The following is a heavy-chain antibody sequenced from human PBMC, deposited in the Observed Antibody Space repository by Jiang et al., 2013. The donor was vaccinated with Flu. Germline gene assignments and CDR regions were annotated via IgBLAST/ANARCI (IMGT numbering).Heavy chain of an antibody. CDR2: IYHTGST. J-gene: IGHJ4*02. V-gene: IGHV4-31*03. Sequence: GSGLVKPSQTLSLTCTVSGGSINSGGFYWSWIRQVPGKGLEWIAYIYHTGSTYYSPSLESRATISIDTSNNQFSLKLSSVTAADTAIYYCARYSSVGNFDYWGQGALVTVSS. CDR1: GGSINSGGFY. D-gene: IGHD1-26*01. CDR3: ARYSSVGNFDY.